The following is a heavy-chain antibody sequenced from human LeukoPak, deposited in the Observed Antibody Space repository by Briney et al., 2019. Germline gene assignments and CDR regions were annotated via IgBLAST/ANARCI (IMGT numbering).Heavy chain of an antibody. Sequence: SETLSLTCAVSGGSIGSYYWSWIRQPPGKGLEWIGYIYYSGSTNYNPSLKSRVTISVDTSKNQFSLKLSSVTAADTAVYYCARYSKSVAPHGMDVWGQGTTVTVSS. CDR2: IYYSGST. CDR1: GGSIGSYY. V-gene: IGHV4-59*01. D-gene: IGHD2-21*01. J-gene: IGHJ6*02. CDR3: ARYSKSVAPHGMDV.